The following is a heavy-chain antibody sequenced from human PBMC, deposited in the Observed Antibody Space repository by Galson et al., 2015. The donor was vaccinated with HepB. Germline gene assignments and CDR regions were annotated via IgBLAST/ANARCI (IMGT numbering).Heavy chain of an antibody. CDR2: IKQDGSEK. CDR3: AREGNLLTMIVDYYFDY. D-gene: IGHD3-22*01. CDR1: GFTFSSYW. V-gene: IGHV3-7*01. Sequence: SLRLSCAASGFTFSSYWMSWVRQAPGKGLEWVANIKQDGSEKYYVDSVKGRFTISRDNAKNSLYLQMNSLRAEDTAVYYCAREGNLLTMIVDYYFDYWGQGTLVTVSS. J-gene: IGHJ4*02.